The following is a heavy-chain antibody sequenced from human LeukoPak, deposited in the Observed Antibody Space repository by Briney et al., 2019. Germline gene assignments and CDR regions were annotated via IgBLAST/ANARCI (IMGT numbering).Heavy chain of an antibody. J-gene: IGHJ3*02. Sequence: ASVKVSCKASGYTFTRYDFNWVRQATGQGLEWMGWMNPNTGNTGYAQKFQGRVTMTRNTSISTAYMELSSLRSEDTAVYYCVRGYTAASAYAFDIWGQGTMVTVSS. D-gene: IGHD5-18*01. CDR3: VRGYTAASAYAFDI. CDR1: GYTFTRYD. CDR2: MNPNTGNT. V-gene: IGHV1-8*01.